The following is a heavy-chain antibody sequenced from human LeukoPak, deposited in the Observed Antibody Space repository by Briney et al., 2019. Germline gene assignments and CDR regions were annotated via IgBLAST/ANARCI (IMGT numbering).Heavy chain of an antibody. CDR3: ARTLTIFGVVIPFDY. CDR1: GFTFSSYC. CDR2: IKQDGSEK. V-gene: IGHV3-7*01. J-gene: IGHJ4*02. D-gene: IGHD3-3*01. Sequence: GGSLRLSCAASGFTFSSYCMSWVSQAPGKGLEWVANIKQDGSEKYYVDSVKGRFTISRDNAKNSLYLQMNSLRAEDTAVYYCARTLTIFGVVIPFDYWGQGTLVTVSS.